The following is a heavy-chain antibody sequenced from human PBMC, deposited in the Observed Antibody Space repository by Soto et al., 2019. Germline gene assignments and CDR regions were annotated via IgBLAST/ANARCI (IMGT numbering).Heavy chain of an antibody. CDR1: GF. V-gene: IGHV3-23*01. Sequence: EVQVLESGGGLVQPGGSLRLSCAASGFMSWVRQDPGKGMEWVSAISDDGANTYYVDSVTGRFTISRDNAKNTLYLQMNSLRAEDTAVYYCAKGFSCHYYDFRGQGTLVTVSS. J-gene: IGHJ4*02. CDR3: AKGFSCHYYDF. CDR2: ISDDGANT. D-gene: IGHD3-22*01.